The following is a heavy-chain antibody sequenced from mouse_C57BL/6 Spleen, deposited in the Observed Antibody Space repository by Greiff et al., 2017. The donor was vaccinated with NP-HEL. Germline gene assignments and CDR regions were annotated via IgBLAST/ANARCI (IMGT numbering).Heavy chain of an antibody. D-gene: IGHD1-1*01. Sequence: QVQLQQPGAELVKPGASVKLSCKASGYTFTSYWMQWVKQRPGQGLEWIGEIDPSDSYTNYNQKFKGKATLTVDTSSSTAYMQRSSLTSEDSAVYYCARRGPITTVVAKNYFDYWGQGTTLTVSS. CDR1: GYTFTSYW. V-gene: IGHV1-50*01. CDR3: ARRGPITTVVAKNYFDY. J-gene: IGHJ2*01. CDR2: IDPSDSYT.